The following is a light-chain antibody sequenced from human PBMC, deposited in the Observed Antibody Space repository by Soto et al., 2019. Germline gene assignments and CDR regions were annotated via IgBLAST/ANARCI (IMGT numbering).Light chain of an antibody. CDR2: EVS. J-gene: IGLJ3*02. Sequence: QSALTQPASVSVSPGQSITISCSGGTSDIGTYNYVSWYQHHPGKVPKVMIYEVSNRPSGVSNRFSGSKSGNTASLTISGLQSEDEADYYCSSYTSSATLVFGGRTKLTVL. CDR1: TSDIGTYNY. CDR3: SSYTSSATLV. V-gene: IGLV2-14*01.